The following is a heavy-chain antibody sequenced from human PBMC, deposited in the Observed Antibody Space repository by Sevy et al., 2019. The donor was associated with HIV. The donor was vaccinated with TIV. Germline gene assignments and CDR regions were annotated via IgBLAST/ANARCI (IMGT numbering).Heavy chain of an antibody. V-gene: IGHV3-7*01. CDR1: GFTFSSYW. D-gene: IGHD2-15*01. J-gene: IGHJ4*02. CDR2: IRQDGSAR. Sequence: GWSLRLSCVASGFTFSSYWMSWVRQAPGKGLEWVANIRQDGSARYYVDSVKGRFTISRDNAKNSLYLQMNSLGVDDSGLYYCVKQDGEGWLLHYWGQGTLVTVSS. CDR3: VKQDGEGWLLHY.